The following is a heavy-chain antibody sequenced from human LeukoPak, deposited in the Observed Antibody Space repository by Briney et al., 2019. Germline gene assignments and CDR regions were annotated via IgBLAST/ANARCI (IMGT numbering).Heavy chain of an antibody. Sequence: GALRLSCAASGFTFSSYSMNWVRQAPGKGLEWVSSISSSSSYIYYADSVKGRFTISRDNAKNSLYLQMNSLRAEDTAVYYCARYCSGGSCYSPYFDYWGQGTLVTVSS. J-gene: IGHJ4*02. D-gene: IGHD2-15*01. V-gene: IGHV3-21*01. CDR3: ARYCSGGSCYSPYFDY. CDR2: ISSSSSYI. CDR1: GFTFSSYS.